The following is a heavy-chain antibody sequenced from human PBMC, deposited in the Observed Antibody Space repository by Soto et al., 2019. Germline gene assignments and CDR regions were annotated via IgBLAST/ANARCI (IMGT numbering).Heavy chain of an antibody. CDR3: ARGPSGDKVDY. J-gene: IGHJ4*01. D-gene: IGHD7-27*01. V-gene: IGHV4-30-4*01. CDR2: IYDGGTT. Sequence: QVQLQESGPGLVKPSQTLSLTCTVSGGSISSNDYCWSWIRQPPDRGLEWIGHIYDGGTTYSNPSLKSRITISADTPKTQVSLKMNSVSAADPAVYYCARGPSGDKVDYWGHGILVTVSS. CDR1: GGSISSNDYC.